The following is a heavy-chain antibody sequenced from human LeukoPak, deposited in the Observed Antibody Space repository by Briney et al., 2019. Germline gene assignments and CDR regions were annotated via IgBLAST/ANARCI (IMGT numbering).Heavy chain of an antibody. CDR2: ISWNSGRI. Sequence: LPHSCAASGFPLHDYAMHLVRQAPGKGLEWVSDISWNSGRIDYADSVKCRFTISRDNAKNSLYLQMNSLRAEDTAVYYCAEGQGVLPALHAFDHWGQGTLVTVSS. CDR3: AEGQGVLPALHAFDH. D-gene: IGHD1-14*01. V-gene: IGHV3-9*01. CDR1: GFPLHDYA. J-gene: IGHJ4*02.